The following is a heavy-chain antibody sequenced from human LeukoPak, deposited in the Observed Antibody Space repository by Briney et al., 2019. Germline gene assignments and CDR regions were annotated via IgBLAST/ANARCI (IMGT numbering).Heavy chain of an antibody. CDR3: ARVGYYDSSGITGY. Sequence: GGSLRLSCAASGFTFSSYGMHWVRQAPGKGLEWVAVISYDGSNRYYADSVKGRFTISRDNSKNTLYLQMNSLRAEDTAVYYCARVGYYDSSGITGYWGQGTLVTVSS. V-gene: IGHV3-30*03. CDR2: ISYDGSNR. D-gene: IGHD3-22*01. J-gene: IGHJ4*02. CDR1: GFTFSSYG.